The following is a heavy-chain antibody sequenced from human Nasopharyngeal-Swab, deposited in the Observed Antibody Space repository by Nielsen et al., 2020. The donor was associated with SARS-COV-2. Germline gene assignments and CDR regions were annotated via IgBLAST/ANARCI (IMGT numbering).Heavy chain of an antibody. Sequence: GESLKISCKGSGYSFTSYWIGWVRQMPGKGLEWMGRIDPSDSYTNYSPSFQGHVTISADKSISTAYLQWSSLKASDTAMYYCARRSSGSPYYFDYWGQGTLVTVSS. D-gene: IGHD3-22*01. CDR2: IDPSDSYT. J-gene: IGHJ4*02. V-gene: IGHV5-10-1*01. CDR3: ARRSSGSPYYFDY. CDR1: GYSFTSYW.